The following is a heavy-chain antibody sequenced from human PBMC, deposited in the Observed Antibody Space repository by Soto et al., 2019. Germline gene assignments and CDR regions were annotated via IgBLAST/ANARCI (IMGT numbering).Heavy chain of an antibody. J-gene: IGHJ6*02. CDR1: GYTFTGYY. CDR3: ARGEDDYYVMDV. CDR2: INPNSGGT. Sequence: ASVKVSCKASGYTFTGYYMHWVRQAPGQGLEWMGWINPNSGGTNYAQKFQGWVTMTRDTSISTAYMELSRLRSDDTAMYYCARGEDDYYVMDVWGQGTTVTVSS. V-gene: IGHV1-2*04.